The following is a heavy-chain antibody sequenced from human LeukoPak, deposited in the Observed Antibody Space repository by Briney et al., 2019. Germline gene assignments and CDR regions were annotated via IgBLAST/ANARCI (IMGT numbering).Heavy chain of an antibody. CDR1: GFSFSNNE. CDR2: ISRGGSTI. J-gene: IGHJ5*02. Sequence: GGSLRLSCEASGFSFSNNEMNWVRQAPGRGLEWVSYISRGGSTIYYADSVKGRFTLSRDNAQNSLYLQMNSLRAEDTAVYYCAKDPGTVTGLNWFDPWGQGTLVTVSS. D-gene: IGHD4-17*01. V-gene: IGHV3-48*03. CDR3: AKDPGTVTGLNWFDP.